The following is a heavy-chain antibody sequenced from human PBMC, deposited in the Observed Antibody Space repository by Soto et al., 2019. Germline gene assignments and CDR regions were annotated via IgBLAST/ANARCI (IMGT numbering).Heavy chain of an antibody. V-gene: IGHV4-59*08. CDR3: ARHPLYSGSWFDP. CDR2: IYYSGST. D-gene: IGHD1-26*01. J-gene: IGHJ5*02. Sequence: KPSETLSLTCTVSGGSISSYYWSWIRQPPGKGLEWIGYIYYSGSTNYNPSLKSRVTISVDTSKNQFSLKLSSVTAADTAVYYCARHPLYSGSWFDPWGQGTLVTVSS. CDR1: GGSISSYY.